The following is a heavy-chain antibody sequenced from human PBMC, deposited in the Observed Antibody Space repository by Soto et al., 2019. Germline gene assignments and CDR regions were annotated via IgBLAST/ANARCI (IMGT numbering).Heavy chain of an antibody. CDR2: ISEDESNK. CDR1: GFTLSSYG. Sequence: QVQLVESGGGGVQPGRSLRLSCAVSGFTLSSYGMHWVRQAPGKGLEWVAFISEDESNKYYAGSVKGRFTISRDNSKNTLYLQMSSLRSDDTALYYCTKEADAFDVWGQGTMVTASS. CDR3: TKEADAFDV. V-gene: IGHV3-30*18. J-gene: IGHJ3*01.